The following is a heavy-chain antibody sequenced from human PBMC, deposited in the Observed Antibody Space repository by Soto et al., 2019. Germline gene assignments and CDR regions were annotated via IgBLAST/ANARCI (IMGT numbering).Heavy chain of an antibody. J-gene: IGHJ6*02. Sequence: QVQLVQSGAEVKKPGSSVKVSCKASGGTFSSYAISWVRQAAGQGLEWMGGIIPIFGTANYAQKFQGRVTITADESTSTAYMELSSLRSEDTAVYYCARDRTTEGRMSYYGMVVWGQGTTVTVSS. V-gene: IGHV1-69*01. CDR1: GGTFSSYA. D-gene: IGHD4-4*01. CDR2: IIPIFGTA. CDR3: ARDRTTEGRMSYYGMVV.